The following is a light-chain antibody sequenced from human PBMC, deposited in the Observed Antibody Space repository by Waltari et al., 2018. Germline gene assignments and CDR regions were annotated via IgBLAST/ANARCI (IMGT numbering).Light chain of an antibody. Sequence: EIVMTQSPATLSVSPGEGFTLSCRASRSVTNMLAWYQQKPGQAPRLLMYDAATRAAGIPARFSGSESGTEFTLTINSLQSEDFAVYFCQQYYNWPLTFGPGTKVDIK. V-gene: IGKV3-15*01. J-gene: IGKJ3*01. CDR3: QQYYNWPLT. CDR2: DAA. CDR1: RSVTNM.